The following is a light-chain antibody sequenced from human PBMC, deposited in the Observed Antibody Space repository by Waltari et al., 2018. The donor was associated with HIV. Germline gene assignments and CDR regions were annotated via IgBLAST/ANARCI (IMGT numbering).Light chain of an antibody. V-gene: IGKV3-20*01. CDR2: GAS. CDR1: QNISNNY. Sequence: EVVLTQSPGTLSLSPGDRGPVSCRASQNISNNYLAWYHQRPGQAPRLLIFGASTRATGIPDRFSGSGSGTDFTLTISRLEPDDFAVFYCHQYGNTPWTFGLGTKVEV. CDR3: HQYGNTPWT. J-gene: IGKJ1*01.